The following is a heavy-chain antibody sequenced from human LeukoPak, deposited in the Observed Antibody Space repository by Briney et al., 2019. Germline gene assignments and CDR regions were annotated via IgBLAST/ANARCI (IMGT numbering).Heavy chain of an antibody. D-gene: IGHD3-10*01. Sequence: GASVKVSCKASGYTFTSYYMHWVRQAPGQGLEWMGIINPSGGSTSYAQKFQGRVTMTRDMSTSTVYMELSSLRSEDTAVYYCASQSGNYYGSGAWVFDYWGQGTLVTVSS. V-gene: IGHV1-46*01. CDR1: GYTFTSYY. J-gene: IGHJ4*02. CDR2: INPSGGST. CDR3: ASQSGNYYGSGAWVFDY.